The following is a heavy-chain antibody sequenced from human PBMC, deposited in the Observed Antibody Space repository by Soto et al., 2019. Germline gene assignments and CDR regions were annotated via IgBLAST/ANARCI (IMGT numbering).Heavy chain of an antibody. CDR2: ISGSGGST. D-gene: IGHD3-3*01. V-gene: IGHV3-23*01. CDR1: GFTFSSYA. J-gene: IGHJ6*02. Sequence: GGSLRLSCAASGFTFSSYAMSWVRQAPGKGLEWVSAISGSGGSTYYADSVKGRFTISRDNSKNTLYLQMNSLRAEDTAVYYCAKDPRLEWLPHYYYYYGMDVWGQGTTVTVSS. CDR3: AKDPRLEWLPHYYYYYGMDV.